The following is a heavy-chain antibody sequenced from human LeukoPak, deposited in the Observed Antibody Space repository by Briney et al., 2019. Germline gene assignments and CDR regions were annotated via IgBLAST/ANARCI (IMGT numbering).Heavy chain of an antibody. CDR2: IYYSGST. CDR3: ARTKNPYYYDSSGYYYSGSNWFDP. D-gene: IGHD3-22*01. V-gene: IGHV4-59*12. J-gene: IGHJ5*02. Sequence: SETLSLTCTVSGGSISSYYWSWIRQPPGKGLEWIGYIYYSGSTNYNPSLKSRVTISVDTSKNQFSLKLSSVTAADTAVYYCARTKNPYYYDSSGYYYSGSNWFDPWGQGTLVTVSS. CDR1: GGSISSYY.